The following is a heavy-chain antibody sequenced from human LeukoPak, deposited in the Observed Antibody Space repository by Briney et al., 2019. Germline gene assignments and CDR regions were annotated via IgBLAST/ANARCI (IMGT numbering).Heavy chain of an antibody. V-gene: IGHV3-23*01. CDR2: ISGSGGST. D-gene: IGHD3-22*01. CDR3: AKLPYYYDSSGYVDY. CDR1: GFTFSSYA. J-gene: IGHJ4*02. Sequence: QTGGSLRLSCAASGFTFSSYAMSWVRQAPGKGLEWVSAISGSGGSTYYADSVKGRFTISRDNSKNTLYLQMNSLRAEDTAVYYCAKLPYYYDSSGYVDYWGQGTLVTVSS.